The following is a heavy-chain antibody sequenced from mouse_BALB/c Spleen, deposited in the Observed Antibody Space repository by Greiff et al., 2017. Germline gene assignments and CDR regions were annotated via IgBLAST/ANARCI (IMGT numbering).Heavy chain of an antibody. CDR2: IYPYNGGT. CDR1: GYTFTDYN. V-gene: IGHV1S29*02. Sequence: EVQLQQSGPELEKPGASVKISCKASGYTFTDYNMHWVKQSHGKSLEWIGYIYPYNGGTGYNQKFKSKATLTVDNSSSTAYMELRSLTSEDSAVYYCAANWDYFDYWGQGTTLTVSS. CDR3: AANWDYFDY. D-gene: IGHD4-1*01. J-gene: IGHJ2*01.